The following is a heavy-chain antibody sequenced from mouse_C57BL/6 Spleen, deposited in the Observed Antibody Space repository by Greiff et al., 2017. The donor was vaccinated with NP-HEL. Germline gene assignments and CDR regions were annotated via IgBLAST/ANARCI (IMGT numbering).Heavy chain of an antibody. Sequence: EVQLQESGPGLVKPSQSLSLTCSVTGYSITSGYYWNWIRQFPGNKLEWMGYISYDGSNNYNPSLKTRISITRDTSKNQFFLKLNSVTTEDTATYYGARTDDCYYVSFDYWGQGTTLTVSS. CDR3: ARTDDCYYVSFDY. D-gene: IGHD2-3*01. V-gene: IGHV3-6*01. J-gene: IGHJ2*01. CDR1: GYSITSGYY. CDR2: ISYDGSN.